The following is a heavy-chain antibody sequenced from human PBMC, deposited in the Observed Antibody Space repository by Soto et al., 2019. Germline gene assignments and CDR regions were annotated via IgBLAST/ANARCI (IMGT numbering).Heavy chain of an antibody. CDR3: ARRHLAVAVSPWFDP. J-gene: IGHJ5*02. CDR2: FDSSGEK. CDR1: GLSITDSEMG. D-gene: IGHD6-19*01. Sequence: QVTLKESGPVLVKPTETLTLRCTVSGLSITDSEMGVSWIRQPPGHPLEWLAHFDSSGEKSYRTFLKSRLAISKDTSKSQIVLTMTNMDPADTATYYCARRHLAVAVSPWFDPWGQGIPVTVSS. V-gene: IGHV2-26*01.